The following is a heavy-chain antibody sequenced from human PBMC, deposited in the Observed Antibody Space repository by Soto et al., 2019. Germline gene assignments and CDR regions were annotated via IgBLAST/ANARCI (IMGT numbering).Heavy chain of an antibody. CDR3: SHRSSNSGVCDY. J-gene: IGHJ4*02. D-gene: IGHD3-3*01. Sequence: QITLKESGPTLVKPTQTLTLTCTFSGFSLSTSGVGVGWIRQPPGKALEWLALIYWDGDERYSPSLRTRLTITKDTSKNQVVLTMTNMDTVDKATYYCSHRSSNSGVCDYWGQGTLVTVS. V-gene: IGHV2-5*02. CDR2: IYWDGDE. CDR1: GFSLSTSGVG.